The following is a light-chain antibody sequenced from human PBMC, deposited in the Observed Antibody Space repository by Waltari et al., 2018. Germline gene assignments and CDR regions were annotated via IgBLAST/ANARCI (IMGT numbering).Light chain of an antibody. CDR3: QSFDRSLNGVI. CDR2: GTY. V-gene: IGLV1-40*01. Sequence: QQVPRTAPKLLISGTYNRASGVPDRFSASKSGTSASLAVSGLQAEDEADYFCQSFDRSLNGVIFGGGTKLTVL. J-gene: IGLJ2*01.